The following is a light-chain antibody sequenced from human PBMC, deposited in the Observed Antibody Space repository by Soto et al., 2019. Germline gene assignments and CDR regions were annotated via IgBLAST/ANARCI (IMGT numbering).Light chain of an antibody. Sequence: DIQMTQSPSSVSASVGDRVTITCRASQGISSWLAWYQHHPGKAPKLLIYAATNLQSGVPSRFSGSGSGTDFTLTISSLQPEYFATYYRQPATSFPLTFRGGTKLDSK. J-gene: IGKJ4*01. V-gene: IGKV1-12*01. CDR3: QPATSFPLT. CDR1: QGISSW. CDR2: AAT.